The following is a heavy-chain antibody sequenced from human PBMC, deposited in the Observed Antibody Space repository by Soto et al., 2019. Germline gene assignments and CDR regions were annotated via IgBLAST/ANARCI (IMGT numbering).Heavy chain of an antibody. J-gene: IGHJ6*02. Sequence: GASVKVSCKVSGYTLTELSIHWVRQAPGKGLEWMGGFDPEDGETIYAQKFQGRVTMTEDTSTDTAYMELSSLRSEDTAVYYCATASYYDFWSGSKAGMDVWGQGTTVTVSS. CDR2: FDPEDGET. V-gene: IGHV1-24*01. CDR1: GYTLTELS. CDR3: ATASYYDFWSGSKAGMDV. D-gene: IGHD3-3*01.